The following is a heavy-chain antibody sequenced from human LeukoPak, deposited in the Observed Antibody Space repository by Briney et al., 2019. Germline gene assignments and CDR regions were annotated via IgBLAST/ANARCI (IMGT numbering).Heavy chain of an antibody. CDR3: GRVRKVSETTYYFDY. D-gene: IGHD4-11*01. Sequence: GGSLRLSCAASGLTFSDYYMGWIRQAPGKGLEWVSYISSSSSYTNYADSVKGRFTISRDNAKNSLYLQMNSLRAEDTAVYYCGRVRKVSETTYYFDYWGQGTLVTVSS. V-gene: IGHV3-11*06. CDR1: GLTFSDYY. CDR2: ISSSSSYT. J-gene: IGHJ4*02.